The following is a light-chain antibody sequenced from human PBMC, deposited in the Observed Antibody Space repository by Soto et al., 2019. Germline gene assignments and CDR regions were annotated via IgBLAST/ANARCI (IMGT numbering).Light chain of an antibody. CDR2: GAS. V-gene: IGKV3-20*01. CDR1: QSVSNNY. J-gene: IGKJ1*01. Sequence: EVVLTQSPGTLSLSPGERATLSCRASQSVSNNYLAWYQQKPGQAPRLLIYGASNRATGIPNRFSGSGSGTDFALTISRLEPEDFAVYYCQQYGNSPQTFGQGTKVDI. CDR3: QQYGNSPQT.